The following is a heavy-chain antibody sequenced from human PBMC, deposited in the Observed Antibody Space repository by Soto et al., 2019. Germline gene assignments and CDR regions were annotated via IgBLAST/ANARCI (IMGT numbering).Heavy chain of an antibody. CDR3: ARAVYSYGYHPAWSCSGCTGWFDP. CDR1: GGSISSGGYY. CDR2: IYYSGST. D-gene: IGHD5-18*01. V-gene: IGHV4-31*03. J-gene: IGHJ5*02. Sequence: PSETLSLTCTVSGGSISSGGYYWSWIRQHPGKGLEWIGYIYYSGSTYYNPSLKSRVTISVDTSKNQFSLKLSSVTAADTAVYYCARAVYSYGYHPAWSCSGCTGWFDPWGQGTLVTVSS.